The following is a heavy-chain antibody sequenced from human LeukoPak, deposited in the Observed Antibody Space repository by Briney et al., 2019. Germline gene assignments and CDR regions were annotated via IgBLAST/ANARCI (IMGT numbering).Heavy chain of an antibody. CDR1: GFTFSSYW. J-gene: IGHJ6*04. CDR2: IKKDGSEK. V-gene: IGHV3-7*01. CDR3: AELGITMIGGV. Sequence: GGSLRLSCAASGFTFSSYWMSWVRQAPGKWLEWVANIKKDGSEKYYVDSVKGRFTISRDNAKKSLYLQMNSLRAEDTAVYYCAELGITMIGGVWGKGTTVTISS. D-gene: IGHD3-10*02.